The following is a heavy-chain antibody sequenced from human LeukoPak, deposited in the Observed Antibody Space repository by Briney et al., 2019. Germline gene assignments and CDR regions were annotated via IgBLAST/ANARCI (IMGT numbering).Heavy chain of an antibody. CDR2: IKQDGSEK. V-gene: IGHV3-7*01. CDR3: AREPTPEMGAFGI. D-gene: IGHD5-24*01. J-gene: IGHJ3*02. CDR1: GFTFSSYW. Sequence: PGGSLRLSCAASGFTFSSYWMSWVRQAPGKGLEWVANIKQDGSEKYYVDSVKGRFTISRDNAKNSLYLQMNSLRAEDTAVYYCAREPTPEMGAFGIWGQGTMVTVSS.